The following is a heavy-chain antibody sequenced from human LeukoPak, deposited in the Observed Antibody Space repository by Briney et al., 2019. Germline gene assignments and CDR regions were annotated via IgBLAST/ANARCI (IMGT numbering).Heavy chain of an antibody. CDR3: ARGGSSWGDY. CDR1: GFTFSRYW. V-gene: IGHV3-7*03. Sequence: GGSLRLSCAASGFTFSRYWMNWVRQAPGKGLEWVANIKEDGSEKNYVDSVKGRFTISRDNAKNSLYLQMNSLRAEDTAVYYCARGGSSWGDYWGQGTLATVSS. CDR2: IKEDGSEK. J-gene: IGHJ4*02. D-gene: IGHD6-13*01.